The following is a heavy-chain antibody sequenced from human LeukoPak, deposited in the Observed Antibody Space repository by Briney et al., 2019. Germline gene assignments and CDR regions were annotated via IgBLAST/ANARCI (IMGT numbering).Heavy chain of an antibody. J-gene: IGHJ4*02. D-gene: IGHD3-16*01. V-gene: IGHV3-30*18. CDR2: ISYDGSNK. CDR3: AKEGPGGGGYFDD. CDR1: GFTFSSYG. Sequence: GGSLRLSCAASGFTFSSYGMHWVRQAPGKGLEWVAVISYDGSNKYYVDSVKGRFTISRDNSKNTLYLRMNSLRADDTAVYYCAKEGPGGGGYFDDWGQGTLVTVSS.